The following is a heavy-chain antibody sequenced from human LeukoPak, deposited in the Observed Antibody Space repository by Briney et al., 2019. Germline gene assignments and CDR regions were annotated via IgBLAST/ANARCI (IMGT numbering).Heavy chain of an antibody. D-gene: IGHD6-19*01. V-gene: IGHV1-58*02. J-gene: IGHJ4*02. CDR3: AVFSSGRNYYFDY. Sequence: SVKASCKASGFTFTSSAMQWVRQARGQRLEWIGWIVVGSGNTNYAQKFQERVTITRDMSTSTAYMELSSLRSEDTAVYYCAVFSSGRNYYFDYWGQGTLVTVSS. CDR2: IVVGSGNT. CDR1: GFTFTSSA.